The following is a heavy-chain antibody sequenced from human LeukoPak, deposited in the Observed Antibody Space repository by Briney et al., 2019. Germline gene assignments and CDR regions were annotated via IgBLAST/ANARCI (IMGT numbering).Heavy chain of an antibody. CDR1: GFSFSSYA. V-gene: IGHV3-23*01. J-gene: IGHJ4*02. Sequence: GGSLRLSCAASGFSFSSYAMSWVRQAPGKGLEWVSVITNSGGSTYYADSVKGRFTISRDNSKNTLYLQMNSLRAEDTAVYYCAKDLENSGSYRCFDYWGQGTLVTVSS. D-gene: IGHD1-26*01. CDR3: AKDLENSGSYRCFDY. CDR2: ITNSGGST.